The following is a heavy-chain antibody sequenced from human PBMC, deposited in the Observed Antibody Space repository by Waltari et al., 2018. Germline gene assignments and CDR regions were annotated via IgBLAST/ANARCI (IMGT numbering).Heavy chain of an antibody. CDR3: ARGSYRYGSGSRPHDAFDI. D-gene: IGHD3-10*01. V-gene: IGHV1-2*02. Sequence: QVQLVQSGAEVKKPGASVKVSCKASGYTFTGYSMHWVRQAPGQGLEWMGWINPNSGGTNYAQKFQGRVTMTRDTSISTAYMELSRLRSDDTAVYYCARGSYRYGSGSRPHDAFDIWGQGTMVTVSS. CDR2: INPNSGGT. J-gene: IGHJ3*02. CDR1: GYTFTGYS.